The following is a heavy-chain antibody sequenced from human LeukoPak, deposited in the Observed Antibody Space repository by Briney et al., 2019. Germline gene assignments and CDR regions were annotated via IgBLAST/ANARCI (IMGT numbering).Heavy chain of an antibody. CDR2: ISGSGGSS. Sequence: QPGGSLRLSCAASGFTFTSYAMSWVRQAPGKGLEWVSAISGSGGSSYYADSVKGRFTISRDNSKNTLYLQMNSLRAEDTALYYCAKAKKGLRRFFDYWGQGTLVTVSS. CDR3: AKAKKGLRRFFDY. V-gene: IGHV3-23*01. J-gene: IGHJ4*02. D-gene: IGHD3-3*01. CDR1: GFTFTSYA.